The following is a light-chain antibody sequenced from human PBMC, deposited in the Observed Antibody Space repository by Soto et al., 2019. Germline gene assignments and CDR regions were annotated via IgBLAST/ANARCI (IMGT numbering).Light chain of an antibody. CDR1: QAISNY. CDR3: QKFNAVPI. V-gene: IGKV1-27*01. Sequence: DIQMTQSPSSLSASVGDRVTITCRASQAISNYLAWYQQKPGKVPTLLIYAASTLQSVVPSRFSGSGSGTDFTLTISILQPEDAATYYCQKFNAVPIFGGGTKVEI. CDR2: AAS. J-gene: IGKJ4*01.